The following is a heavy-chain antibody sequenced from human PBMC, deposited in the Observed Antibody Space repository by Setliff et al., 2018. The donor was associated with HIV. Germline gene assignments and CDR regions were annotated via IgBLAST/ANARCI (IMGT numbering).Heavy chain of an antibody. Sequence: SETLSLTCAASGGSINSYYWSWIRQPPGKGLEWIGYIYYIGNTNYNPSLKSRVTISVDTSKNQFSLKLSSVTAADTPVYYCARVRGSSYFGTFDYWGQGALVTVSS. D-gene: IGHD1-26*01. V-gene: IGHV4-59*01. CDR2: IYYIGNT. CDR3: ARVRGSSYFGTFDY. J-gene: IGHJ4*02. CDR1: GGSINSYY.